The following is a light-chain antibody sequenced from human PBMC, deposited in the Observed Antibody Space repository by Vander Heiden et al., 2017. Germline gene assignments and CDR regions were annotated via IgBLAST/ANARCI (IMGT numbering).Light chain of an antibody. CDR3: QQDYSTPWT. CDR1: QNVLYSSNNKNS. CDR2: WAP. V-gene: IGKV4-1*01. J-gene: IGKJ1*01. Sequence: IVMSQTPHSLSLSLFDRATINCQSSQNVLYSSNNKNSLAWYQQKPGQPPKLLIYWAPTRESGVPDRFSGSESGTDFTLTISTLQAADVAVYYCQQDYSTPWTFGQGTKVEIK.